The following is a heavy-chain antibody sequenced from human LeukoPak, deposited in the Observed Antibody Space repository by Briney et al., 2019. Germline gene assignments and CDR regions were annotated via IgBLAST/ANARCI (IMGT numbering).Heavy chain of an antibody. J-gene: IGHJ4*02. D-gene: IGHD3-10*01. CDR2: IYYSGST. CDR1: GGSISSSSYY. CDR3: ARVGVLDGFGPLGY. Sequence: SETLSLTCTVSGGSISSSSYYWSWIRQHPGKGLEWIGYIYYSGSTYYNPSLKSRVTISVDTSKNQFSLKLSSVTAADTAVYYCARVGVLDGFGPLGYWGQGTLVTVSS. V-gene: IGHV4-31*03.